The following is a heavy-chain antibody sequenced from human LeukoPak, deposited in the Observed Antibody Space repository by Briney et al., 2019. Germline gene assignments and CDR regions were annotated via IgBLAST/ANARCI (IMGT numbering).Heavy chain of an antibody. D-gene: IGHD3-3*01. CDR3: ARDPGVLRFLEWSDAFDI. V-gene: IGHV3-30-3*01. CDR2: ISYDGSNK. CDR1: GFTFSSYA. J-gene: IGHJ3*02. Sequence: GGSLRLSCAASGFTFSSYAMHWVRQAPGKGLEWVAVISYDGSNKYYADSVKGRFTISRDNSKNTLYLQMNSLRAEDTAVYYCARDPGVLRFLEWSDAFDIWGQGTLVTVSS.